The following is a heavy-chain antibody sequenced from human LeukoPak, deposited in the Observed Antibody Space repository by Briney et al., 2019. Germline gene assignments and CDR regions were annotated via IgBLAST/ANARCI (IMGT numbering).Heavy chain of an antibody. CDR3: ARYYCGSSKCPGVDF. V-gene: IGHV4-31*11. CDR2: SSYTGST. J-gene: IGHJ4*02. Sequence: SETLSLTCAVYGGSFSGDYYWTWIRQHPGGGLEWIGYSSYTGSTYHNPSLKSRLTISVDTSRSQFSLKLRSVTAADTAVYFCARYYCGSSKCPGVDFWGQGTLVTVSS. CDR1: GGSFSGDYY. D-gene: IGHD2-2*01.